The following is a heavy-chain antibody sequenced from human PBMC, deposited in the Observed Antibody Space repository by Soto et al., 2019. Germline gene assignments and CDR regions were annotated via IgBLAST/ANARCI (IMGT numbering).Heavy chain of an antibody. CDR2: IYPGDSDT. J-gene: IGHJ4*02. CDR3: ARHGPVTGYSSSWFDY. CDR1: GYSFTSYW. V-gene: IGHV5-51*01. Sequence: GESLKISCKGSGYSFTSYWIGWVRQIPGKGLEWMGIIYPGDSDTRYSPSFQGQVTISADKSISTAYLQWSSLKASDTAMYYCARHGPVTGYSSSWFDYWGQGTLVTVSS. D-gene: IGHD6-13*01.